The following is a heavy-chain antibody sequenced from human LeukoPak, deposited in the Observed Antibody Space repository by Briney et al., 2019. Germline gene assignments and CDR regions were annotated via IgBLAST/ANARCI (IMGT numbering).Heavy chain of an antibody. CDR3: ARSNVLRYFDWLSGSYYYYYYMDV. CDR2: IKQDGSEK. Sequence: GGSLRLSCAASGFTFSSYGMHWVRQAPGKGLEWVANIKQDGSEKYYVDSVKGRFTISRDNAKNSLYLQMNSLRAEDTAVYYCARSNVLRYFDWLSGSYYYYYYMDVWGKGTTATVSS. V-gene: IGHV3-7*01. J-gene: IGHJ6*03. CDR1: GFTFSSYG. D-gene: IGHD3-9*01.